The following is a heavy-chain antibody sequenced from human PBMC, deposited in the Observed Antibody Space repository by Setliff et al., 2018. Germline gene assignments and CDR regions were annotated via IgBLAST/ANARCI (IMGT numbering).Heavy chain of an antibody. CDR3: VRGPGPSVVVAIPFDH. Sequence: ASVKVSCKTSGYAFITFGMSWVRQAPGQGLEWMGWMSPVYGIANYARKFQGRVTLTADTSTTTAYLELASLRDDDTALYYCVRGPGPSVVVAIPFDHWGQGSLVTVSS. D-gene: IGHD5-12*01. J-gene: IGHJ4*02. CDR2: MSPVYGIA. CDR1: GYAFITFG. V-gene: IGHV1-18*01.